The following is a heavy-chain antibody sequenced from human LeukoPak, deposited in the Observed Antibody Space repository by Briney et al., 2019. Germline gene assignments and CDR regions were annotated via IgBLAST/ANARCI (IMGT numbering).Heavy chain of an antibody. V-gene: IGHV3-21*01. Sequence: PGGSLRLSCAASGFTFSSYSMNWVRQAPGKGLEWVSSISSSSYIYYADSVKGRFTISRDNAKNSLYLQMNSLRAEDTALYYCARDSGSYYEDWFDPWGQGTLVTVSS. CDR1: GFTFSSYS. CDR3: ARDSGSYYEDWFDP. CDR2: ISSSSYI. D-gene: IGHD1-26*01. J-gene: IGHJ5*02.